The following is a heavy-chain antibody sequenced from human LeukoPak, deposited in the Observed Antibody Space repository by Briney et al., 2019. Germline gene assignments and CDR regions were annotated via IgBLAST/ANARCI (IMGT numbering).Heavy chain of an antibody. CDR2: ISGSGGST. J-gene: IGHJ4*02. CDR1: GFTFSSYG. V-gene: IGHV3-23*01. D-gene: IGHD1-26*01. Sequence: PGGSLRLSCAASGFTFSSYGMSWVRQAPGKGLEWVSAISGSGGSTYYADSVKGRFTISRDNSKNTLYLQMNSLRAEDTAVYYCARVSGSYYRVYYFDYWGQGTLVTVSS. CDR3: ARVSGSYYRVYYFDY.